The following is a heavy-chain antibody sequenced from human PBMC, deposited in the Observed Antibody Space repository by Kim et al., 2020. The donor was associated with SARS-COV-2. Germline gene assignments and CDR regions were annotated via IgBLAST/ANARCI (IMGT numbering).Heavy chain of an antibody. CDR3: ARAWSSSSWTFDY. Sequence: YPGSVEGRFTISRENAKNSLYLQMNSLRAGDTAVYYCARAWSSSSWTFDYWGQGTLVTVSS. J-gene: IGHJ4*02. D-gene: IGHD6-13*01. V-gene: IGHV3-13*01.